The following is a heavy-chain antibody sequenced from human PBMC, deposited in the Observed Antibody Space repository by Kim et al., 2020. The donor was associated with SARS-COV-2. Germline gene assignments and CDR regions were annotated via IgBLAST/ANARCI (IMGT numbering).Heavy chain of an antibody. Sequence: GGSLRLSCAASGFTFSSYSMNWVRQAPGKGLEWVSSISASTTYIYYADSVKGRFTISRDNAKNSLYLQMNSLRAEDTAVYYCARDPRDGYSGGFDIWGQGTMVTVSS. CDR1: GFTFSSYS. CDR2: ISASTTYI. D-gene: IGHD2-15*01. V-gene: IGHV3-21*01. CDR3: ARDPRDGYSGGFDI. J-gene: IGHJ3*02.